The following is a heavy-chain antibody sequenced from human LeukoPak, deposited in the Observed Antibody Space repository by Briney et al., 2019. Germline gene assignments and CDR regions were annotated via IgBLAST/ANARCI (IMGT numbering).Heavy chain of an antibody. V-gene: IGHV3-21*01. CDR3: ARWHSEAFDI. CDR1: GXXFXSYS. CDR2: ISSSSSYI. J-gene: IGHJ3*02. D-gene: IGHD2-21*01. Sequence: PGGSXXLSXAAXGXXFXSYSMNWVRQAPGKGLEWVSSISSSSSYIYYADSVKGRFTISRDNAKNSLYLQMNSLRAEDTAVYYCARWHSEAFDIWGQGTMVTVSS.